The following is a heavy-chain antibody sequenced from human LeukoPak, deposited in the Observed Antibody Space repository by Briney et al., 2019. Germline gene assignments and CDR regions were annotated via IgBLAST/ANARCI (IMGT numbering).Heavy chain of an antibody. D-gene: IGHD2-15*01. Sequence: PGGSLRLSCAASGFTFSSYAMHWVRQAPGKGLEWVAVISYDGSNKYYADSVKGRFTISRDNSKSALYLQMNSLRAEDTAVYYCARSRSGGSLLGYWGQGTVVTVSS. CDR1: GFTFSSYA. J-gene: IGHJ4*02. CDR2: ISYDGSNK. CDR3: ARSRSGGSLLGY. V-gene: IGHV3-30-3*01.